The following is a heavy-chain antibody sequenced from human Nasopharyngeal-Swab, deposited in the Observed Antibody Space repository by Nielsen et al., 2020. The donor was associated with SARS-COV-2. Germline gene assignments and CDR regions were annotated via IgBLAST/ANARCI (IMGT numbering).Heavy chain of an antibody. CDR1: GDSVSSNRAA. V-gene: IGHV6-1*01. J-gene: IGHJ4*02. D-gene: IGHD6-19*01. CDR3: ARGSHTSGWF. Sequence: SQTLSLTCVISGDSVSSNRAAWHWIRQSPSRGLEWLGRAYYRSTWYHDSAVSVQGRVTINLDTSKNLFSLQLNSVTPDDTAVYYCARGSHTSGWFWGRGTLVTVSS. CDR2: AYYRSTWYH.